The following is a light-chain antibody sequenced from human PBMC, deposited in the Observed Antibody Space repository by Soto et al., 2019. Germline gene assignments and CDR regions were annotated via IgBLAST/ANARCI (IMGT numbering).Light chain of an antibody. V-gene: IGLV3-1*01. CDR2: QDN. CDR3: QAWDASLGV. J-gene: IGLJ3*02. CDR1: KLGDKH. Sequence: SYELTQPPSVSVSPGQTASITCSGDKLGDKHACWYQQKPGQSPVLVIYQDNKRPSGIPERFSGSSSGNTATLTISGTQAMDEADYYCQAWDASLGVFGGGTKLTVL.